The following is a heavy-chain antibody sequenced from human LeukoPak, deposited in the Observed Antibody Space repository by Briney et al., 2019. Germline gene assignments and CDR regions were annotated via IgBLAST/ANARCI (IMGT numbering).Heavy chain of an antibody. CDR1: GYTFTGYY. D-gene: IGHD3-10*01. CDR2: INPNSGGT. V-gene: IGHV1-2*02. J-gene: IGHJ6*02. CDR3: ARPPAVTTPGRYYYYGVDV. Sequence: GASVKVSCKASGYTFTGYYMHWVRQAPGQGLEWMGWINPNSGGTNYAQKFQGRVTMTRDTSVSTAYMELSRLRSDDTAVYYCARPPAVTTPGRYYYYGVDVWGQGTTVTVSS.